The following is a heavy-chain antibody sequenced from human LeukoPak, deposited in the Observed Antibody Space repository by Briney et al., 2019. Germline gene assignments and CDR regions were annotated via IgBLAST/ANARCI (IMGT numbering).Heavy chain of an antibody. CDR2: INRDGSST. D-gene: IGHD3-10*01. V-gene: IGHV3-74*01. Sequence: GGSLRLSCAASGFTFSSYWIHWVRQAPGKGLVWVSSINRDGSSTIYAYSVKGRFTISRDNAKNTLFLQMNSLRAEDTAVYYCARGFYYGSGSPDYWGQGSLVTVSS. J-gene: IGHJ4*02. CDR3: ARGFYYGSGSPDY. CDR1: GFTFSSYW.